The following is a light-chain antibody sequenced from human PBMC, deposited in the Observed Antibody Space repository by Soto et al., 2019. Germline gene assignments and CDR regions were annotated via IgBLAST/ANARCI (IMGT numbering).Light chain of an antibody. CDR1: SSNIGRSS. CDR3: SAWDDSLNGLYV. Sequence: QSFLTRAPSASGTPGQRVTISCAGSSSNIGRSSVNWYQHLPGTAPKLLIYSNDRRPSGVPERFSGSKSGTSASLAISGLQSEDEADYYCSAWDDSLNGLYVFGTGTKVTVL. V-gene: IGLV1-44*01. CDR2: SND. J-gene: IGLJ1*01.